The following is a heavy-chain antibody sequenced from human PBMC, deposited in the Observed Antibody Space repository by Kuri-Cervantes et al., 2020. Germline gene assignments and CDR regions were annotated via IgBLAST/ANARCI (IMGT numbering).Heavy chain of an antibody. CDR1: GYSFTSYW. Sequence: GGSLRLSCKGSGYSFTSYWIGWVRQMPGKGLEWMGIIYPGDSDTRYSPSFQGQVTISADKFISTAYLQWSSLKASDTAIYYCARQYNSGSRSDYRGQGTLVTVSS. V-gene: IGHV5-51*01. CDR2: IYPGDSDT. CDR3: ARQYNSGSRSDY. D-gene: IGHD3-10*01. J-gene: IGHJ4*02.